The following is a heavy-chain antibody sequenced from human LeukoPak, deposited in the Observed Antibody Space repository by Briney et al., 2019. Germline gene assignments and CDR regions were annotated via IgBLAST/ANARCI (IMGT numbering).Heavy chain of an antibody. V-gene: IGHV3-30*18. CDR1: GFTFSSYG. CDR3: AKNGHSSSWYGAFDI. CDR2: ISYDGSNK. J-gene: IGHJ3*02. D-gene: IGHD6-13*01. Sequence: GRSLRLSCAASGFTFSSYGMHWDRQAPGKGLEWVAVISYDGSNKYYADSVTGRFTISRDNSKNTLYLQMNSLRAEDTAVYYCAKNGHSSSWYGAFDIWGQGTMVTVSS.